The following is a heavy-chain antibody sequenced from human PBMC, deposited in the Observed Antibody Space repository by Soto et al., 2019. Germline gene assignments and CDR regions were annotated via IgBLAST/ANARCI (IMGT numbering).Heavy chain of an antibody. J-gene: IGHJ6*02. CDR2: ISGSGGST. CDR3: AKDQVSGYCSGGSCGLNFMGYYYYYGMDV. V-gene: IGHV3-23*01. Sequence: GGSLRLSCAASGFTFSSYAMSWVRQAPGKGLEWVSAISGSGGSTYYADSVKGRFTISRDNSKNTLYLQMNSLRAEDTAVYYCAKDQVSGYCSGGSCGLNFMGYYYYYGMDVWGQGTTVTVSS. D-gene: IGHD2-15*01. CDR1: GFTFSSYA.